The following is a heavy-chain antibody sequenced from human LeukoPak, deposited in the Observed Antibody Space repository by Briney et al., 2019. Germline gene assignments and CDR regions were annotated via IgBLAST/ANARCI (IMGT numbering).Heavy chain of an antibody. D-gene: IGHD3-10*01. J-gene: IGHJ6*02. CDR1: GFTFSSYW. CDR3: ARYSGRHDLYYYYGMDV. V-gene: IGHV3-7*01. CDR2: IKQDGSEK. Sequence: PGGSLRLSCEASGFTFSSYWMSWVRQAPGKGLEWVANIKQDGSEKYYVDSVKGRFTISRDNAKNSLYLQMNSLRAEDTAVYYCARYSGRHDLYYYYGMDVWGQGTTVTVSS.